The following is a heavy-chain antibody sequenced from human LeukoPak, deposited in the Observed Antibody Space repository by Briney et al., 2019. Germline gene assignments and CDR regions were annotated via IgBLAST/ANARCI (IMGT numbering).Heavy chain of an antibody. CDR3: ASGFSSSYDYDSSGSYFDY. CDR1: GYTFIGYY. V-gene: IGHV1-2*02. CDR2: INPNSGAT. J-gene: IGHJ4*02. Sequence: ASVQVSCQGSGYTFIGYYVHWVRQATGQGLAWMGWINPNSGATNYAQKFQGKVTMTRDTSITTAYMELTRMRSDDTAVYYCASGFSSSYDYDSSGSYFDYWGRGTLVTVSS. D-gene: IGHD3-22*01.